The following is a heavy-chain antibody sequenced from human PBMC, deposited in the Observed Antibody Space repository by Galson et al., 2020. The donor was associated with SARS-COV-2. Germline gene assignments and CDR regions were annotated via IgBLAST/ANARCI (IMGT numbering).Heavy chain of an antibody. J-gene: IGHJ4*02. Sequence: GGSLRLSCAASGFTFSSYWMHWVRQAPGKGLMWVSRINSDGSGTTYADSVKGRFTFSRDNAKNTLYLQLNSLRAEDTAVYYCVRGYNSGWYRFDYWGQGTLVTVSS. CDR3: VRGYNSGWYRFDY. D-gene: IGHD6-19*01. CDR2: INSDGSGT. V-gene: IGHV3-74*01. CDR1: GFTFSSYW.